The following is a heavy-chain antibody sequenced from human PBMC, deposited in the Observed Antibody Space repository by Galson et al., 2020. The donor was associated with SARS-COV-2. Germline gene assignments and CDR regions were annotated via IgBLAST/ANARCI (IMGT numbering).Heavy chain of an antibody. V-gene: IGHV4-34*01. CDR1: GGSFSGYY. Sequence: SETLSLTCAVYGGSFSGYYWSWIHQPPGKGLEWIGEINHSGSTNYNPSLKSRVTISVDTSKNQFSLKLSSVTAADTAVYYCARAQWKQGLVQDNWFDPWGQGTLVTVSS. CDR2: INHSGST. D-gene: IGHD6-19*01. CDR3: ARAQWKQGLVQDNWFDP. J-gene: IGHJ5*02.